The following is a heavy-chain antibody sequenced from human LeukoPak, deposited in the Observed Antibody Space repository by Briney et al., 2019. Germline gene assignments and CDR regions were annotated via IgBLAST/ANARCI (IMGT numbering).Heavy chain of an antibody. V-gene: IGHV1-8*01. D-gene: IGHD1-14*01. CDR3: ARGPRNDA. CDR2: VHHNSGNT. CDR1: GYPFTTYE. Sequence: GASVRSSSETSGYPFTTYEINWVRHAAGQGLEWMGWVHHNSGNTAYAKKFQGRLTMTRDTSITTANMELIGLRSEATAVYFCARGPRNDAWGQGTLVTVSS. J-gene: IGHJ5*02.